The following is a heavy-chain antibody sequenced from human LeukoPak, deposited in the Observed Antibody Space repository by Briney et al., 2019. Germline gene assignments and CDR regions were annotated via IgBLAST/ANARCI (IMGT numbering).Heavy chain of an antibody. CDR3: ARAGFYDSSGYFDY. J-gene: IGHJ4*02. D-gene: IGHD3-22*01. Sequence: SETLSLTCTVSGGSISSYYWSWIRQPAGKGLEWIGRIYTSGSTNYNPSLKSRVTMSVDPSKNQFSQKLSSVTAADTAVYYCARAGFYDSSGYFDYWGQGTLVTVSS. CDR1: GGSISSYY. CDR2: IYTSGST. V-gene: IGHV4-4*07.